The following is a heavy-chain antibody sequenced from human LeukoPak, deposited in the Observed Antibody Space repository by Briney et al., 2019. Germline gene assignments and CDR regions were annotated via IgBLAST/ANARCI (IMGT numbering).Heavy chain of an antibody. Sequence: PVASVKVSCKASGGAFSSYAISWVRQAPGQGLEWMGGIIPVFGTPNYAQKFQGRVTITADESTRTAYMELSSLKSEDTAVYYCARLTTVPTVDYWGQGTLVTVSS. CDR3: ARLTTVPTVDY. CDR1: GGAFSSYA. CDR2: IIPVFGTP. V-gene: IGHV1-69*13. D-gene: IGHD4-11*01. J-gene: IGHJ4*02.